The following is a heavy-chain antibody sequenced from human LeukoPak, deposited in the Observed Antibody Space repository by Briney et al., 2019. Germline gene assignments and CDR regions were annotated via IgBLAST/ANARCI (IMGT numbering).Heavy chain of an antibody. Sequence: GASVKVSCKASGYTFTGYYMHWVRQAPGQGLEWMGWINPNSGGTNYAQKFQGRVTMTRDTSISTAYMELSRLRSDDTAVYYCARLIPLESGNFDYWGQGTLVTVSS. V-gene: IGHV1-2*02. D-gene: IGHD1-26*01. J-gene: IGHJ4*02. CDR3: ARLIPLESGNFDY. CDR1: GYTFTGYY. CDR2: INPNSGGT.